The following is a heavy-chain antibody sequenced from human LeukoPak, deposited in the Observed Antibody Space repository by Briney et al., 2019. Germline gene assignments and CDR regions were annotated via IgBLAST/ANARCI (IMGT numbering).Heavy chain of an antibody. CDR2: ISPTGSTT. CDR1: GFSFSGHW. Sequence: GGSLRLSCTASGFSFSGHWMHWARKLPGKGLVWVSRISPTGSTTSYADSVKGRFTVSRDNAKNTLYLQVNNLRAEDTAVYYCARGPNSNWSGLDFWGQGTLLTVSS. V-gene: IGHV3-74*01. CDR3: ARGPNSNWSGLDF. J-gene: IGHJ4*02. D-gene: IGHD6-6*01.